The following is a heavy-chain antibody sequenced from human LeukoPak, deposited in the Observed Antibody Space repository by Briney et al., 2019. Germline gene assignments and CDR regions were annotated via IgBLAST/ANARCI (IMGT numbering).Heavy chain of an antibody. V-gene: IGHV4-39*01. CDR1: GVSMISSNYY. CDR2: VFYTGTT. J-gene: IGHJ4*02. CDR3: ARRLGSSADGILKYYFDY. Sequence: SETLSLTCTVSGVSMISSNYYWGWFRQPPGKGLEWIASVFYTGTTRHNPSLKSRVTISVDTSKNEFSLNLSSVTAEDTAMYYCARRLGSSADGILKYYFDYWGQGTLVTVSS. D-gene: IGHD6-13*01.